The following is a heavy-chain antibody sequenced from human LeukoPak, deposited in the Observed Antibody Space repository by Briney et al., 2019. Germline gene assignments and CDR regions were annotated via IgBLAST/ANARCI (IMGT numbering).Heavy chain of an antibody. Sequence: ASVKVSCKASGYTFSSYYVHWVRQAPGQGLEWMGMIIPSDGFTSYAQKFQGRVTMTRDMSTSTAYMELRSLRSDDTAVYYCARPDHYYYYMDVWGKGTTVTVSS. CDR2: IIPSDGFT. CDR1: GYTFSSYY. J-gene: IGHJ6*03. CDR3: ARPDHYYYYMDV. V-gene: IGHV1-46*01.